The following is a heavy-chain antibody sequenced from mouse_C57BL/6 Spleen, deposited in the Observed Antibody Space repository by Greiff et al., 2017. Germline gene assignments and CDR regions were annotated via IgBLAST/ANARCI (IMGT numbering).Heavy chain of an antibody. CDR3: TTTSSGYYAMDY. J-gene: IGHJ4*01. Sequence: VQLQQSGAELVRPGASVKLSCTASGFNIKDDYMHWVKQRPEQGLEWIGWNDPENGDTEYASKFQGKATITADTSSNTAYLQLSSLTSEDTAVYYCTTTSSGYYAMDYWGQGTSVTVSS. V-gene: IGHV14-4*01. D-gene: IGHD3-2*02. CDR2: NDPENGDT. CDR1: GFNIKDDY.